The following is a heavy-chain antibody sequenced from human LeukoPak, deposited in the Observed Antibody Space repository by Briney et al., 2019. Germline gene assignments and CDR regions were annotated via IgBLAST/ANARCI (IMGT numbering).Heavy chain of an antibody. D-gene: IGHD2-2*01. J-gene: IGHJ4*02. V-gene: IGHV1-24*01. Sequence: ASVTVSCKVSGYTLTELSMHWVRQAPGKGLEGMGGFDPEDGETIYAQKFQGRVTMTEDTSTDTAYMELRSLRSDDTAVYYCARDFPTLFRYRSSTSCSHFNYWGQGTLVTVSS. CDR1: GYTLTELS. CDR2: FDPEDGET. CDR3: ARDFPTLFRYRSSTSCSHFNY.